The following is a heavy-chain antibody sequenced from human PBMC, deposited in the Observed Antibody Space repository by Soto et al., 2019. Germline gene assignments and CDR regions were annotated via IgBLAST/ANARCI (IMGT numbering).Heavy chain of an antibody. CDR1: GFTFSNVW. CDR3: ARDGGATGHAFDI. D-gene: IGHD1-26*01. Sequence: PGGSLRLSCAASGFTFSNVWMNWVRQAPGEGLEWVGRIKSQADGGTIVYATPVKGRFTISRDDSKNTLYLQMNSLRAEDTAVYYCARDGGATGHAFDIWGQGTMVTVSS. J-gene: IGHJ3*02. V-gene: IGHV3-15*07. CDR2: IKSQADGGTI.